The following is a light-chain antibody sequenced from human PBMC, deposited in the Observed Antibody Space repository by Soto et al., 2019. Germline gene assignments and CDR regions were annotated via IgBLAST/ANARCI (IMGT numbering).Light chain of an antibody. V-gene: IGKV3-11*01. J-gene: IGKJ4*01. CDR2: DAS. CDR1: QSVRSY. Sequence: EIVLTQSPATLSLSPGERATLSCRASQSVRSYLAWYQHKPGQAPRLLIYDASNRATGIPARFSGSGSGTDFTLTINSLEPEDFAVYYCQQRTNWPPVFSFGGGTKVE. CDR3: QQRTNWPPVFS.